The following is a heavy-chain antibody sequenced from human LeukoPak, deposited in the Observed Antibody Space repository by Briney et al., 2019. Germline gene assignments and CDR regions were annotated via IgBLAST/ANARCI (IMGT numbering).Heavy chain of an antibody. CDR1: GYTFTGYY. Sequence: GASVKVSCKASGYTFTGYYMHWVRQAPGQGLEWMGWMNPKSGDTAYAQKFQGRVAMTRDTSISTAYMELRSLRSEDTAVYYCARGLGDYYDTSDYYYAVAAHWGQGTLVTVSS. D-gene: IGHD3-22*01. J-gene: IGHJ4*02. CDR3: ARGLGDYYDTSDYYYAVAAH. V-gene: IGHV1-8*02. CDR2: MNPKSGDT.